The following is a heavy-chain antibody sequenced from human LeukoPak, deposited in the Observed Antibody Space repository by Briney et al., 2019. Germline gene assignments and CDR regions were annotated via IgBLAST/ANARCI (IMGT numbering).Heavy chain of an antibody. Sequence: GGSLRLSCTVSGFNFDDYVMSWVRQAPGKGLEWVGFIRKKGYGGTTEYAAFVEGRFTISRDDSKGIAYLQMNSLKTEDTAVYYCARAEYDFWSGYYPLGGFDMWGQGTVVTVSS. D-gene: IGHD3-3*01. CDR3: ARAEYDFWSGYYPLGGFDM. J-gene: IGHJ3*02. CDR1: GFNFDDYV. CDR2: IRKKGYGGTT. V-gene: IGHV3-49*04.